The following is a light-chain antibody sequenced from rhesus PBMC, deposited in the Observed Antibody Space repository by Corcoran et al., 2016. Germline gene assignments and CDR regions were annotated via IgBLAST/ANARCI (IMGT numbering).Light chain of an antibody. CDR2: EAS. V-gene: IGKV1-25*01. CDR3: QHYYSTPLT. CDR1: QGITND. J-gene: IGKJ4*01. Sequence: DIQMTQSPSSLSTSVGDRVTITCRASQGITNDLAWYQQKPGGTPKLLLYEASSLQSGIPSRFSGSGSGTGFTLTISSLQPEDVATYYCQHYYSTPLTFGGGTKVEIK.